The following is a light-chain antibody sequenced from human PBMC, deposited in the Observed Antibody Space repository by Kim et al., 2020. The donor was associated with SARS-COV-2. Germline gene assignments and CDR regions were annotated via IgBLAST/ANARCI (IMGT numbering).Light chain of an antibody. CDR3: QVWDSSSDHVV. J-gene: IGLJ2*01. V-gene: IGLV3-21*04. CDR1: NIGSKS. CDR2: YDS. Sequence: APGKTAGITCGGNNIGSKSVHWYQQRPGQAPVVVIYYDSDRPSGIPERFSGSNSGNTATLTISRVEAGDEADYYCQVWDSSSDHVVFGGGTKVTVL.